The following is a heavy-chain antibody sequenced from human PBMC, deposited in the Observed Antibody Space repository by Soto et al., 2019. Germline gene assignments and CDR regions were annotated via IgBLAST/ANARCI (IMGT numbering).Heavy chain of an antibody. Sequence: ASVKVSCKASGYTFTGYYMHWVRQAPGQGLEWMGWINPNSGGTNYAQKFQGWVTMTRDTSISTAYMELSRLRSDDTAVYYCARDNRIPVGYYGMDVWGQGXTVTVSS. CDR3: ARDNRIPVGYYGMDV. CDR2: INPNSGGT. J-gene: IGHJ6*02. V-gene: IGHV1-2*04. D-gene: IGHD2-21*01. CDR1: GYTFTGYY.